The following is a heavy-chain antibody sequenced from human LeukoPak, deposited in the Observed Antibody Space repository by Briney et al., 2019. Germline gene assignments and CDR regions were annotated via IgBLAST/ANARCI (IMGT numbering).Heavy chain of an antibody. CDR1: GFTFDDYG. J-gene: IGHJ4*02. Sequence: GGSLRLSCAASGFTFDDYGMSWVRQAPGKGLEWVSGINWNGGSTGYADSVKGRFTISRDNSKNTLYLQMNNLRAEDTAVYYCAKDRYYYDSSGYPDYWGQGALVTVSS. D-gene: IGHD3-22*01. CDR2: INWNGGST. CDR3: AKDRYYYDSSGYPDY. V-gene: IGHV3-20*04.